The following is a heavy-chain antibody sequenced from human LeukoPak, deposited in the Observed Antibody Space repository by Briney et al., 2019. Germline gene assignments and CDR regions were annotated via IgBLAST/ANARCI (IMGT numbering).Heavy chain of an antibody. V-gene: IGHV3-23*01. J-gene: IGHJ4*02. CDR3: AKSFGDYGDYVSPFGY. CDR2: ISGSGGST. CDR1: GFTFSSYA. Sequence: GGSLRLSCAASGFTFSSYAMCWVRQAPGKGLEWVSAISGSGGSTYYADSVKGRFTISRDNSKNTLYLQMNSLRAEDTAVYYCAKSFGDYGDYVSPFGYWGQGTLVTVSS. D-gene: IGHD4-17*01.